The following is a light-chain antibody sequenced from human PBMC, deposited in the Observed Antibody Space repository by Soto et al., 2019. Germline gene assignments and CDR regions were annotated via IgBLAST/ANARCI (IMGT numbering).Light chain of an antibody. Sequence: LTQPPSASWSPGQSVTISCTGTSSDVGGYDYVSWYQQHPGKAPKLIIYEVNKRPSGVPDRFSGSRSGNTASLTVSGLQAEDEADYYCSSYAGSNRVFGTGTKVTVL. V-gene: IGLV2-8*01. CDR2: EVN. CDR1: SSDVGGYDY. CDR3: SSYAGSNRV. J-gene: IGLJ1*01.